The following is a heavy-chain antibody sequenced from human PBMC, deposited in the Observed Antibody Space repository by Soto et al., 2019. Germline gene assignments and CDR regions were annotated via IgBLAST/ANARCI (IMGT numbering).Heavy chain of an antibody. V-gene: IGHV3-53*01. J-gene: IGHJ4*02. CDR2: IYSGVST. D-gene: IGHD6-19*01. CDR1: GFTVSSNY. CDR3: ARSFQWLVPYFDY. Sequence: GGSLRLSCAASGFTVSSNYMSWVRQAPGKGLEWVSVIYSGVSTYYADSVKGRFTISRDNSKNTLYLQMNSLRAEDTAVYYCARSFQWLVPYFDYWGQGTLVTLSS.